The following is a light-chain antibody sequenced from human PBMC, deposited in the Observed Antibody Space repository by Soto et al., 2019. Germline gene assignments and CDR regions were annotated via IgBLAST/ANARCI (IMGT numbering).Light chain of an antibody. Sequence: QSVLTQPPSASGTPGQRVTISCSGSSSNIGSNTVNWYQQLPGTAPKLLIYSNNQRPSGVPDRFSGSKSGTSASLAISGLQSEAEADYYCAAWDDSLNGLYVFGTGTKATVL. J-gene: IGLJ1*01. CDR3: AAWDDSLNGLYV. CDR2: SNN. CDR1: SSNIGSNT. V-gene: IGLV1-44*01.